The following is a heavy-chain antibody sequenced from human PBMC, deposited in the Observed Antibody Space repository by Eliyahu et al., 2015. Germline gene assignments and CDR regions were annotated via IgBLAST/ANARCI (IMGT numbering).Heavy chain of an antibody. D-gene: IGHD1-26*01. CDR3: AKRGGGLVGGSYYSDY. CDR2: ISGSGGST. V-gene: IGHV3-23*01. Sequence: EVQLLESGGGLVQPGGSLRLSCAASGFTFXXYAMSWVRQAPGKGLEWVSAISGSGGSTYYADSVKGRFTISRDNSKNTLYLQMNSLRAEDTAVYYCAKRGGGLVGGSYYSDYWGQGTLVTVSS. J-gene: IGHJ4*02. CDR1: GFTFXXYA.